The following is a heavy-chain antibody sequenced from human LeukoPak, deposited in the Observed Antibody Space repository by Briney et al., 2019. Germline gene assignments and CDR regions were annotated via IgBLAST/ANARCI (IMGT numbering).Heavy chain of an antibody. D-gene: IGHD3-22*01. CDR2: ISSSGSTI. CDR3: ARDLGSRGYYDSSGYIGAFDI. J-gene: IGHJ3*02. V-gene: IGHV3-11*04. CDR1: GFTFSDYY. Sequence: PGGSLRLSCAASGFTFSDYYMSWIRQAPGKGLEWVSYISSSGSTIYYADSVKGRFTISRDNAKNSLYLQMNSLRAEDTALYYCARDLGSRGYYDSSGYIGAFDIWGQGTMVTVSS.